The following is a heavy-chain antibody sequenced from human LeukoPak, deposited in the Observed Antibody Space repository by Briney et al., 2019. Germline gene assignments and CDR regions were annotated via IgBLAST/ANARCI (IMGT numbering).Heavy chain of an antibody. V-gene: IGHV4-34*01. CDR2: FNHSEST. CDR3: ARGLPYYDFWSGYYVGGGWFDP. J-gene: IGHJ5*02. Sequence: SETLSLTCAVYGGSFSGYYWSWIRQPPGKGLEWIGEFNHSESTNYNPSLKSRVTISVDTSKNQFSLKLSSVTAADTAVYYCARGLPYYDFWSGYYVGGGWFDPWGQGTLVTVSS. CDR1: GGSFSGYY. D-gene: IGHD3-3*01.